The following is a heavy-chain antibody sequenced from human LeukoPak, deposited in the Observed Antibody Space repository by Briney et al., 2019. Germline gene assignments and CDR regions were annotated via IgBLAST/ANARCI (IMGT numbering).Heavy chain of an antibody. CDR2: ISSRSSNK. CDR3: AKVDGPYWGGYYDSSGYYHY. D-gene: IGHD3-22*01. CDR1: GFTFSNYY. Sequence: GGSLRLSCAASGFTFSNYYMSWIRQAPGKGLVWVSYISSRSSNKYYADSVKGRFTISRDNSKNTLYLQMNSLRAEDTAVYYCAKVDGPYWGGYYDSSGYYHYWGQGTLVTVSS. V-gene: IGHV3-11*01. J-gene: IGHJ4*02.